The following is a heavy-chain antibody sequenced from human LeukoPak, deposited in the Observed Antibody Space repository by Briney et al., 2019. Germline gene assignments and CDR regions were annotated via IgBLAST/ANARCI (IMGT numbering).Heavy chain of an antibody. D-gene: IGHD3-22*01. CDR1: GGSFSGYY. CDR2: INHSGST. CDR3: ARVGYYDSSGYWLGPDY. J-gene: IGHJ4*02. Sequence: PSETLSLTCAVYGGSFSGYYWSWIRQPPGKGLEWIGEINHSGSTNYNPSLKSRVTISVDTSKNQFSLKLSSVTAADTAVYYCARVGYYDSSGYWLGPDYWGQGTLVTVSS. V-gene: IGHV4-34*01.